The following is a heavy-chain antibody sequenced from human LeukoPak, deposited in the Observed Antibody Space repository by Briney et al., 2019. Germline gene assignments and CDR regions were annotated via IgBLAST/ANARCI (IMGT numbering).Heavy chain of an antibody. CDR1: GYTFTSYG. CDR2: ISAYNGNT. Sequence: ASVKVSCKASGYTFTSYGISWVRQAPGQGLEWMGWISAYNGNTNYAQKLQGRVTMTTDTSTSTAYMELRSLRSDDMAVYYCARDRSRAYYYDSSGYYRFSYWGQGTLVTVSS. V-gene: IGHV1-18*03. D-gene: IGHD3-22*01. J-gene: IGHJ4*02. CDR3: ARDRSRAYYYDSSGYYRFSY.